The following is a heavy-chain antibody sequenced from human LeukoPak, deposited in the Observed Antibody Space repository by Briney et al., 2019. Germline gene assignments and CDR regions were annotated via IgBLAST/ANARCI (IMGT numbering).Heavy chain of an antibody. Sequence: GGSLRLSCAASGFTFSSYEMNWVRQAPGKGLEWVSCISSSGSTIYYADSVKGRFTISRDTSENTVYLQMSSLRVEDTAVYYCTRTGLGYSLGNGLDAWGQGTLVTVSS. CDR2: ISSSGSTI. J-gene: IGHJ5*02. CDR1: GFTFSSYE. V-gene: IGHV3-48*03. D-gene: IGHD5-18*01. CDR3: TRTGLGYSLGNGLDA.